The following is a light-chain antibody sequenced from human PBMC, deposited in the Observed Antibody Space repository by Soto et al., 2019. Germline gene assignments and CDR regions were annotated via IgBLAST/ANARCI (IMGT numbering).Light chain of an antibody. J-gene: IGKJ1*01. CDR3: QQSYSTPPGT. CDR2: AAS. Sequence: DIPMTQSPSSLSASVGDRVTITCRASQSISSYLNWYQQKPGKAPKLLIYAASSLQSGVPSRFSGSGSGTEFTLTISSLQPEDFATYYCQQSYSTPPGTFGQGTKVEIK. V-gene: IGKV1-39*01. CDR1: QSISSY.